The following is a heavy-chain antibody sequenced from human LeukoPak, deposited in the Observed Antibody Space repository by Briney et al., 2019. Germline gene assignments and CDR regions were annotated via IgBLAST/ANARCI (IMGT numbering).Heavy chain of an antibody. V-gene: IGHV3-30*18. CDR3: AKSNRYCSGGYWYQNF. D-gene: IGHD2-15*01. J-gene: IGHJ4*02. CDR1: GFTFTDYA. Sequence: PGGSLRLSCPATGFTFTDYAMHWVHQAPCRGLEWVAVISYDGSNTYYRDSVKGRFTISRDNSRHKESLKMNSLRAEDTALYYCAKSNRYCSGGYWYQNFGGQRPLVSVSS. CDR2: ISYDGSNT.